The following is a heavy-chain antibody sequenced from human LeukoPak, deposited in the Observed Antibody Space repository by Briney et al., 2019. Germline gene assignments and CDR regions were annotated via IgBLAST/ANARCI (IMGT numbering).Heavy chain of an antibody. D-gene: IGHD3-22*01. Sequence: GGSLRLSCAASGFTFSSYSMNWVRQAPGKGLEWVSYISSSGSTIYYADSVKGRFTISRDNAKNSLYLQMNSLRAEDTAVYYCARVRNYYDSSGYQNWGQGTLVTVSS. CDR3: ARVRNYYDSSGYQN. CDR1: GFTFSSYS. CDR2: ISSSGSTI. V-gene: IGHV3-48*04. J-gene: IGHJ4*02.